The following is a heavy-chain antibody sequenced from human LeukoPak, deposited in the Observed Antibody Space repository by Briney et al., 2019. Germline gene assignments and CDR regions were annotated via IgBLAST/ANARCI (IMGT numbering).Heavy chain of an antibody. Sequence: QSGGSLRLSCAASGFTFSNYWMSWVRQAPGKGLEWVANIEKDGSEKYYVDSVRGRFTISRDNAENSLHLQMISLRAEDTAVYYCVRDGGRYSYASDWGQGTMVIVSS. CDR2: IEKDGSEK. CDR1: GFTFSNYW. J-gene: IGHJ3*01. V-gene: IGHV3-7*01. CDR3: VRDGGRYSYASD. D-gene: IGHD5-18*01.